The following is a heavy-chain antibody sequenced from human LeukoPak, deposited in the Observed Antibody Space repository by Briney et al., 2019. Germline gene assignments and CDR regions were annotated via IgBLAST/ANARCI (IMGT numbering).Heavy chain of an antibody. CDR1: GFTFSSYW. CDR2: INGDGSST. V-gene: IGHV3-74*01. J-gene: IGHJ3*01. D-gene: IGHD5-18*01. Sequence: GGSLRLSCAASGFTFSSYWMHWVRQAPGKGLVWVSRINGDGSSTSYADSVKGRFTISRDNAKNTLYLQMNSLRAEDTAVYYCASYVGGNSYGWAFDVWGQGTMVTVSS. CDR3: ASYVGGNSYGWAFDV.